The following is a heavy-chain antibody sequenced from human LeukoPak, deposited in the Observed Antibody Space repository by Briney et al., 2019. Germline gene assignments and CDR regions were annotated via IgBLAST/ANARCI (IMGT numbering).Heavy chain of an antibody. CDR3: AKEVVWYYGSGSPNIDY. J-gene: IGHJ4*02. CDR1: GFSLSNYA. D-gene: IGHD3-10*01. Sequence: GRSLRLSCAASGFSLSNYAMSWVRQAPGRGLEWVSAISGTGASTYYADSVKGRFTISRDNSKTTLYLQMNSLRAEDTAVYYCAKEVVWYYGSGSPNIDYWGQGTLVTVSS. V-gene: IGHV3-23*01. CDR2: ISGTGAST.